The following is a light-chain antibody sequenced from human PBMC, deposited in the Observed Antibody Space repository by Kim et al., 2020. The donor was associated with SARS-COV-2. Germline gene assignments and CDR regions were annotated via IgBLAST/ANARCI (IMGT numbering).Light chain of an antibody. CDR2: EVS. CDR3: MQGLQRLYS. V-gene: IGKV2D-29*01. Sequence: QPASISCKSSQSLLHSDGKISLYWYLQKPSQPPQLLIYEVSKRFSGVPERFSGSGSGTDFTLKISRVEAEDVGLYYCMQGLQRLYSFGQGTKLEI. J-gene: IGKJ2*03. CDR1: QSLLHSDGKIS.